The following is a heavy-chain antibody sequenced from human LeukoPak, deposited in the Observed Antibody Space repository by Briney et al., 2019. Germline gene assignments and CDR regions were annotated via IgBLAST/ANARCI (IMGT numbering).Heavy chain of an antibody. V-gene: IGHV3-23*01. Sequence: GGSLRLSCAASGFTFSNYDMSWVRQAPGKGLEWVSAISGYGGSSYYGDSVRGRFTISRDNSKNTLYLQMNSLRAEDTALYYCAKKLRCGDSSYFFDYWGQGTLVTVSS. D-gene: IGHD4-17*01. J-gene: IGHJ4*02. CDR2: ISGYGGSS. CDR1: GFTFSNYD. CDR3: AKKLRCGDSSYFFDY.